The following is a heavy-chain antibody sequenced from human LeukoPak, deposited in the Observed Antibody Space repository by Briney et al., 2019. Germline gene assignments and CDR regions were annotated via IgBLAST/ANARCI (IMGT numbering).Heavy chain of an antibody. J-gene: IGHJ3*02. CDR1: SGSISSYY. CDR2: IYYSGST. D-gene: IGHD3-22*01. CDR3: ARGGYYYDSSGYYYEGAFDI. Sequence: PSETLSLTCTVSSGSISSYYWSWIRQPPGKGLEWIGYIYYSGSTNYNPSLKSRVTISVDTSKNQFSLKLSSVTAADTAVYYCARGGYYYDSSGYYYEGAFDIWGQGTMVTVSS. V-gene: IGHV4-59*01.